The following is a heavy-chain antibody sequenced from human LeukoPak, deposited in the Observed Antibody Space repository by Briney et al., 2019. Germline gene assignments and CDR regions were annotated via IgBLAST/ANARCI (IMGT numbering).Heavy chain of an antibody. D-gene: IGHD3-22*01. CDR2: VSTYNGNT. J-gene: IGHJ4*02. Sequence: GASVKVSCKASGYTFTSFGISWVRQAPGQGLEWMGWVSTYNGNTNYAQKVQGRVTLTTDTSTSTAYMELRSLRSDDTAVYYCARDLSNDSRGYPGYWGQGTLVTVSS. CDR1: GYTFTSFG. CDR3: ARDLSNDSRGYPGY. V-gene: IGHV1-18*01.